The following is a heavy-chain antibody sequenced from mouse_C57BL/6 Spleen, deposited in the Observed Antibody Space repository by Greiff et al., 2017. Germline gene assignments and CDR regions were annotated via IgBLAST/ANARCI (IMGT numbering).Heavy chain of an antibody. D-gene: IGHD3-2*02. CDR1: GYTFTSYW. Sequence: QVQLQQPGAELVRPGSSVKLSCKASGYTFTSYWMHWVKQRPIQGLEWIGNIDPSDSETHYNQKFKDKATWTVDKSSSTAYMQLSSLTSEDSAVYYGARGDSSGPYYYAMDYWGQGTSVTVSS. CDR2: IDPSDSET. CDR3: ARGDSSGPYYYAMDY. V-gene: IGHV1-52*01. J-gene: IGHJ4*01.